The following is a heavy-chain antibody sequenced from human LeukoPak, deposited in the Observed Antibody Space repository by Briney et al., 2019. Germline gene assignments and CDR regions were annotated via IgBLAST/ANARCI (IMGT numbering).Heavy chain of an antibody. Sequence: ASVKVSCKASGYTFTSYAMHWVRQAPGQRLEWMGWINAGNGNTKYSQKFQGRVTMTEDTSTDTAYMELSSLRSEDTAMYYCATEFVRALLGVFDIWGQGTMVTVSS. D-gene: IGHD2-15*01. CDR1: GYTFTSYA. J-gene: IGHJ3*02. V-gene: IGHV1-3*01. CDR2: INAGNGNT. CDR3: ATEFVRALLGVFDI.